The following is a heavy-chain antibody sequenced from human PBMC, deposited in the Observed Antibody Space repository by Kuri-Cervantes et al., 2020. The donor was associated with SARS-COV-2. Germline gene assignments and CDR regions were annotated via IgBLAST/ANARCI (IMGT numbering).Heavy chain of an antibody. CDR1: GFTFSSYE. CDR2: ISSTGDTI. J-gene: IGHJ4*02. D-gene: IGHD3-16*01. CDR3: ATQSRGNY. Sequence: LSLTCAASGFTFSSYEMNWVRQTPGKGLEWVSYISSTGDTIYYVDSVKGRFTISRDNDKNSLYLQMNSLRAEDTAVYYCATQSRGNYWGQGTLVTVSS. V-gene: IGHV3-48*03.